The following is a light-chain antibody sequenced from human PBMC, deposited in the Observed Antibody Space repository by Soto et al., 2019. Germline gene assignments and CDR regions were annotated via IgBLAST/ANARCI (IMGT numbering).Light chain of an antibody. V-gene: IGKV1-39*01. Sequence: DIQLTQAPSSLSASVGDRLTITCRASQSISTYLNWYQQKPGEAPTLLVYDSSTLQSGVPSRFSGSGFGAEFTLTVSSLQPEDFATYYCQQSYSNPTWTFGQGTKV. CDR1: QSISTY. CDR3: QQSYSNPTWT. CDR2: DSS. J-gene: IGKJ1*01.